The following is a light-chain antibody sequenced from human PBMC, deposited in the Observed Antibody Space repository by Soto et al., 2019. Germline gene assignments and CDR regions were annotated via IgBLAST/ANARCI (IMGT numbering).Light chain of an antibody. CDR2: DVS. CDR1: SSDVGGYNY. J-gene: IGLJ2*01. V-gene: IGLV2-8*01. Sequence: QSALTQPPSASGSPGQSVTISFTGNSSDVGGYNYVSWYQQHPGKATKLMIYDVSKRPSGVPDRFSGSKSGNTASLNVSGLQSEYESYYYCSSYAGSNNLVFGGGTKLTVL. CDR3: SSYAGSNNLV.